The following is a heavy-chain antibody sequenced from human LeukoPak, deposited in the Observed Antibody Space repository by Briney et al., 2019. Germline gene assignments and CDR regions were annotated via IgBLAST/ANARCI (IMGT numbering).Heavy chain of an antibody. CDR1: GGSISSGGYY. CDR2: IYYSGST. V-gene: IGHV4-31*03. Sequence: PSETLSLTCTVSGGSISSGGYYWSWIRQHPGKGLEWIGYIYYSGSTYYNPSLKSRVTISVDTSKNQFSLKLSSVTAADTAVYYCARDGSMDDAFDIWGQGTMVTVSS. D-gene: IGHD2-15*01. J-gene: IGHJ3*02. CDR3: ARDGSMDDAFDI.